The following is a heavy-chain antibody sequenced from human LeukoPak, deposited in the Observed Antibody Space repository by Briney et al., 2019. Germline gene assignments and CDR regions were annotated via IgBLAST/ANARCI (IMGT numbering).Heavy chain of an antibody. CDR1: GFPFNSYS. CDR2: ISSSSSYI. D-gene: IGHD3-10*01. J-gene: IGHJ4*02. V-gene: IGHV3-21*01. Sequence: GGALRLSCAASGFPFNSYSMNWGRQAPGEGLGWVSSISSSSSYIYYADSVKGRFTISRDNAKNSLYLQMNSLRAEDTAVYYCAREPSPLWFGELAGYWGQGTLVTVSS. CDR3: AREPSPLWFGELAGY.